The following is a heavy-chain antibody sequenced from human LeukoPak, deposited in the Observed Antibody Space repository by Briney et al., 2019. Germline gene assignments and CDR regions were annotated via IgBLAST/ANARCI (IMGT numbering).Heavy chain of an antibody. CDR1: GGSFSGYY. Sequence: SETLSLTCAVYGGSFSGYYWSWIRQPPGKGLEWIGEINHSGSTNYNPSLKSRVTMSVDTSKNQFSLKLSSVTAADTAVYYCARGKVVAGTPGQDSWDYWGQGTLVTVSS. D-gene: IGHD6-19*01. J-gene: IGHJ4*02. V-gene: IGHV4-34*01. CDR3: ARGKVVAGTPGQDSWDY. CDR2: INHSGST.